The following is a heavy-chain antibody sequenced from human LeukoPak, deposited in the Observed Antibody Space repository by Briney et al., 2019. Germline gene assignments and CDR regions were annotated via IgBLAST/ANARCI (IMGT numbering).Heavy chain of an antibody. J-gene: IGHJ6*03. D-gene: IGHD2-2*01. Sequence: SVKVSCKASGGTFSSYAISWVRQAPGQGLEWMGGIIPIFGTANYAQKLQGRVTITADESTSTAYMELSSLRSEDTAVYYCARGMSVGYCSSTSCRTYYYYYMDVWGKGTTVTVSS. V-gene: IGHV1-69*13. CDR3: ARGMSVGYCSSTSCRTYYYYYMDV. CDR2: IIPIFGTA. CDR1: GGTFSSYA.